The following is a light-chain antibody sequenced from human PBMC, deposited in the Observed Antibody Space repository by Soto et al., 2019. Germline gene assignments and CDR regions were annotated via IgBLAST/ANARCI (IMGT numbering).Light chain of an antibody. CDR1: RSISRN. J-gene: IGKJ4*01. Sequence: EMVLTQSPATLSGSPGERVTLSCRASRSISRNLAWYQQKAGQAPRLLIYGASTRATGIPDRFSGRGSGTEFTLTINGLQSEDFATYYCQPRNNWPVVTFGGGTRVEIK. CDR2: GAS. V-gene: IGKV3-15*01. CDR3: QPRNNWPVVT.